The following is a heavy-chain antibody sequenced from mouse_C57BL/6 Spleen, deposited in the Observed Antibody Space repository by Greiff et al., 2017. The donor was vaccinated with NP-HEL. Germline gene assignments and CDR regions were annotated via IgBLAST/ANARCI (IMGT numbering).Heavy chain of an antibody. D-gene: IGHD2-3*01. Sequence: VQLQQSGAELVRPGASVKLSCKASGYTFTDYYINWVKQRPGQGLEWIARIYPGSGNTYYNEKFKGKATLTAEKSSSTAYMQLSSLTSEDSAVYFCARERSGYFLDYWGQGTTLTVSS. CDR3: ARERSGYFLDY. V-gene: IGHV1-76*01. CDR2: IYPGSGNT. CDR1: GYTFTDYY. J-gene: IGHJ2*01.